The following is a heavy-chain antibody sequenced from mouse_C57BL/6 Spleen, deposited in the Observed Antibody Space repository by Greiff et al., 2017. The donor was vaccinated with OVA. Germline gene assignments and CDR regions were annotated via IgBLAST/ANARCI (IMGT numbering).Heavy chain of an antibody. Sequence: QVTLKESGPGILQPSQTLSLTCSFSGFSLSTFGIGVGWIRQPSGKGLECLAPIWWDDDKYYNPALKSRLTISKDTSKNQVVLKSANVDTADTATYYCALMGGNYGYAMDYWGQGTSVTVSS. J-gene: IGHJ4*01. CDR1: GFSLSTFGIG. CDR3: ALMGGNYGYAMDY. V-gene: IGHV8-8*01. D-gene: IGHD2-1*01. CDR2: IWWDDDK.